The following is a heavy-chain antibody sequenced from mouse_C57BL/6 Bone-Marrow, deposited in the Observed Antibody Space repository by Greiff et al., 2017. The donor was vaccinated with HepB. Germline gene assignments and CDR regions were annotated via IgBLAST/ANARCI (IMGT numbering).Heavy chain of an antibody. CDR3: ARRDDGYSLAWFAY. D-gene: IGHD2-3*01. CDR2: ISGGGGNT. Sequence: EVQGVESGGGLVKPGGSLKLSCAASGFTFSSYTMSWVRQTPEKRLEWVATISGGGGNTYYPDSVKGRFTISRDNAKNTLYLQMSSLRSEDTALYYCARRDDGYSLAWFAYWGQGTLVTVSA. V-gene: IGHV5-9*01. CDR1: GFTFSSYT. J-gene: IGHJ3*01.